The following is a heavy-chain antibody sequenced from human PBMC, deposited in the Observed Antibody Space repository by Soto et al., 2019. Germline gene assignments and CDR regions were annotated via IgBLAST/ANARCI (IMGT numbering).Heavy chain of an antibody. Sequence: QVNLVQSGAELKKPGASVRVSCKASGYSFTRNGISWVRQAPGQGLEWMGWISAKNGDTNYAQKFQGRVIMTTDTSTSTADMELRILRSEDTAVYYCVRDRDSDTWPSKDVWGQGTTVTVSS. J-gene: IGHJ6*02. CDR1: GYSFTRNG. CDR2: ISAKNGDT. V-gene: IGHV1-18*01. CDR3: VRDRDSDTWPSKDV. D-gene: IGHD1-26*01.